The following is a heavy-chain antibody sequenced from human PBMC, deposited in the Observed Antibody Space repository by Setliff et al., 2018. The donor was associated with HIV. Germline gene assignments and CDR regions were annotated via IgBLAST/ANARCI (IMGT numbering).Heavy chain of an antibody. CDR2: VGVDSDAT. Sequence: GGSLRLSCAASGFTSGFTFTNYWMNWVRQTPGKGLEWVAAVGVDSDATYYADSVRGRFAVSRDDFQNALYLQMSALRVEDTAIYYCAKPTPGLYPRSFDVWGQGTMVTVSS. CDR3: AKPTPGLYPRSFDV. V-gene: IGHV3-23*01. CDR1: GFTSGFTFTNYW. D-gene: IGHD1-1*01. J-gene: IGHJ3*01.